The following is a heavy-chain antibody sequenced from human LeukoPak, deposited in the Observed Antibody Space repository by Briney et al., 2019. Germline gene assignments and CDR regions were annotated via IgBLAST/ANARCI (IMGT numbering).Heavy chain of an antibody. V-gene: IGHV1-58*02. CDR1: GFTFTISA. CDR3: AAREWLLADAFDI. CDR2: IVVGSGNT. J-gene: IGHJ3*02. D-gene: IGHD3-3*01. Sequence: ASVKLSFKASGFTFTISAMQWVRQARGQRLEWIGWIVVGSGNTNYAQKFQERVTITRDMSTSTAYMELSSLRSEDTAVYYCAAREWLLADAFDIWGQGTMVTVSS.